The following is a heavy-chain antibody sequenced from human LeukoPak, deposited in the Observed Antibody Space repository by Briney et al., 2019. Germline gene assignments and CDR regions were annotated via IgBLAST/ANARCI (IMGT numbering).Heavy chain of an antibody. CDR3: ARIVLTPPYGMDV. Sequence: PGGSLRLSCAASGFTFSSYAMSWVRQAPGKGLEWVSAISGSGGSTYYADSVKGRFTISRDNSKNTLYLQMNSLRAEDTAVYFCARIVLTPPYGMDVWGQGTTVTVSS. J-gene: IGHJ6*02. CDR1: GFTFSSYA. V-gene: IGHV3-23*01. CDR2: ISGSGGST. D-gene: IGHD2/OR15-2a*01.